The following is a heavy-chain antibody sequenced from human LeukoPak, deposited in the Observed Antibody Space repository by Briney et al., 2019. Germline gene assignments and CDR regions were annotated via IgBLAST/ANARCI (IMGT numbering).Heavy chain of an antibody. D-gene: IGHD2-2*01. Sequence: SETLSLTCAVYGGSFSGYYWSWIRQPPGKGLEWIGEINHSGSTNYNPSLESRVTISVDTSKNQFSLKLSSVTAADTAVYYCAREGPIVVVPAARYSYNWFDPWGQGTLVTVSS. J-gene: IGHJ5*02. CDR3: AREGPIVVVPAARYSYNWFDP. CDR1: GGSFSGYY. CDR2: INHSGST. V-gene: IGHV4-34*01.